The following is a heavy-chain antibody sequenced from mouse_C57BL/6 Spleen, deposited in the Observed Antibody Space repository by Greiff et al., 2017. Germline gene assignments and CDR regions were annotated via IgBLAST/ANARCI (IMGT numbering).Heavy chain of an antibody. D-gene: IGHD1-3*01. CDR3: ARRGSGPYYFDY. CDR2: IDPSDSYT. V-gene: IGHV1-50*01. CDR1: GYTFTSYW. Sequence: VQLQQSGAELVKPGASVKLSCKASGYTFTSYWMQWVKQRPGQGLEWIGEIDPSDSYTNYNQKFKGKATLTVDTSSSTAYMQLSSLTSEDSAVYYCARRGSGPYYFDYWGQGTTLTVSS. J-gene: IGHJ2*01.